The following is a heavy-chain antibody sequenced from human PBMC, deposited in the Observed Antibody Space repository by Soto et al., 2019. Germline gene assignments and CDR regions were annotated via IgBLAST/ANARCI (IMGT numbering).Heavy chain of an antibody. V-gene: IGHV3-30*18. CDR2: ISYHGNDK. CDR3: AKDLLHNTVTTCGF. Sequence: QVQLVESGGGVVQPGRSLRISCAAAGFTLSSYGMHWVRQAPGKGLEWVAVISYHGNDKYYADSVKGRFTISRDNFKSTLYLQMSSLSAEDTAMYLCAKDLLHNTVTTCGFWGQGTLVTVSS. CDR1: GFTLSSYG. J-gene: IGHJ4*02. D-gene: IGHD4-17*01.